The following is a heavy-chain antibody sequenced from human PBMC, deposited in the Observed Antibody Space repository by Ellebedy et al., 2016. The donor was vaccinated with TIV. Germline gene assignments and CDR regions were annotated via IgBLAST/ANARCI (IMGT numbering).Heavy chain of an antibody. Sequence: PGGSLRLSCAASGFTFSRYWMSWVRQAPGKGLEWVASIKQDGSEKHYVYSVKGRFNISRDNVNDSLFRQMNSLRAEDTAVYYCARDYLALRYVDWQNNYYFDLWGRGTPVTVSS. J-gene: IGHJ2*01. CDR1: GFTFSRYW. CDR3: ARDYLALRYVDWQNNYYFDL. CDR2: IKQDGSEK. V-gene: IGHV3-7*01. D-gene: IGHD3-9*01.